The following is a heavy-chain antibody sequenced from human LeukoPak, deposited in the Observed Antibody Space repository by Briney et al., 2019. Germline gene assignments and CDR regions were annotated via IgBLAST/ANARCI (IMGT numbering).Heavy chain of an antibody. J-gene: IGHJ5*02. Sequence: SETLSLTCTVSGGSISSSSYYWGWIRQPPGKGLEWIGSIYYSGSTYYNPSLKSRVTISVDTSKNQFSLKLSSVTAADTAVYYCARGPRITIFGVVIEKRFDPWGQGTQVTVSS. CDR3: ARGPRITIFGVVIEKRFDP. V-gene: IGHV4-39*01. D-gene: IGHD3-3*01. CDR2: IYYSGST. CDR1: GGSISSSSYY.